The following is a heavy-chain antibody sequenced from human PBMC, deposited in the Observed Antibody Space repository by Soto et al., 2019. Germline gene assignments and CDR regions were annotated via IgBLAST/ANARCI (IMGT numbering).Heavy chain of an antibody. CDR3: ARLPPATYSSGYYPFDY. J-gene: IGHJ4*02. CDR1: GGSISSSSYY. D-gene: IGHD3-22*01. CDR2: IYYSGST. V-gene: IGHV4-39*01. Sequence: SETLSLTCTVSGGSISSSSYYWGWIRQPPGKGLEWIGSIYYSGSTHYNPSLKSRVTISVDTSKNQFSLKLSSVTAADTAVYYCARLPPATYSSGYYPFDYWGQGTLVTVS.